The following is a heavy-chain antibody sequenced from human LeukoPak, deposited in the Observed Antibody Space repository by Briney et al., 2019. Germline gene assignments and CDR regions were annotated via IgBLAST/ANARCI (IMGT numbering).Heavy chain of an antibody. CDR2: IKSKTDGGTT. D-gene: IGHD3-22*01. J-gene: IGHJ4*02. Sequence: PGGSLRLSCAASGFTFSNAWMSWVRQAPGKGLEWVGRIKSKTDGGTTDYAAPVKGRFTISRDDSKNTLYLQMNSLKTEDTAVYYCTTDDWYYDPAWGDYWGQGTLVTVSS. CDR1: GFTFSNAW. CDR3: TTDDWYYDPAWGDY. V-gene: IGHV3-15*01.